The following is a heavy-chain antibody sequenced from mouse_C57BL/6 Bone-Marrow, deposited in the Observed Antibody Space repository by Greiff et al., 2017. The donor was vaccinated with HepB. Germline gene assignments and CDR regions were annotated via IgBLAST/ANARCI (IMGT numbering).Heavy chain of an antibody. Sequence: VQLQESGPGLVQPSQSLSITCTVSGFSLTSYGVHWVRQSPGKGLEWLGVIWSGGSTDYNAAFMSRLSISKDNSKSQVFFKMNSLQADDTAIYYCARNYDYDGAWFAYWGQGTLVTVSA. J-gene: IGHJ3*01. CDR1: GFSLTSYG. D-gene: IGHD2-4*01. CDR3: ARNYDYDGAWFAY. V-gene: IGHV2-2*01. CDR2: IWSGGST.